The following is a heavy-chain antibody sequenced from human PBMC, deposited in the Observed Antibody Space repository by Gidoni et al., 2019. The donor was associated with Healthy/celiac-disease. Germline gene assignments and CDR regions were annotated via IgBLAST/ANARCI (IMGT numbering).Heavy chain of an antibody. CDR1: GFTFSSYS. CDR2: ISSSSSYI. CDR3: ARETHPNGEPQGWFDP. D-gene: IGHD4-17*01. V-gene: IGHV3-21*01. Sequence: EVQLVESGGGLVKPGGSLRLSCAASGFTFSSYSMNWVRQAPGKGLEWVSSISSSSSYIYYADSVKGRFTISRDNAKNSLYLQMNSLRAEDTAVYYCARETHPNGEPQGWFDPWGQGTLVTVSS. J-gene: IGHJ5*02.